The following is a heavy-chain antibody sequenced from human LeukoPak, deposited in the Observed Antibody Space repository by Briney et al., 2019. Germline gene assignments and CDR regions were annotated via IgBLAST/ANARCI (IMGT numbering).Heavy chain of an antibody. V-gene: IGHV3-30*02. CDR1: GFTFSSYG. CDR3: AKDRLPGSGLT. J-gene: IGHJ4*02. Sequence: GGSLRLSCAASGFTFSSYGMHWVRQAPGKGLEWVAFMRYDGSNKSYAKSVKGRFTISRDNSKKTLYLQMNSLRPEGTAVYYCAKDRLPGSGLTGGQGTLVTVSS. CDR2: MRYDGSNK. D-gene: IGHD3-10*01.